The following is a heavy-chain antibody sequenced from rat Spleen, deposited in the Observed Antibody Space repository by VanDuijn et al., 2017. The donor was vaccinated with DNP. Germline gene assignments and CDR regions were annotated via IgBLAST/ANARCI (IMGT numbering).Heavy chain of an antibody. CDR1: GFNFDDHW. Sequence: EVKLVESGGGLVQPGGSLKLSCAASGFNFDDHWMGWVRQAPGKGLEWIGEINKDSTIINYVPSLKDKFILSRDNVQNTLYLQMSKLGSEDTGIYYCVREIPHCDNWGQGVMVTVSS. CDR2: INKDSTII. CDR3: VREIPHCDN. J-gene: IGHJ2*01. V-gene: IGHV4-2*01. D-gene: IGHD2-1*01.